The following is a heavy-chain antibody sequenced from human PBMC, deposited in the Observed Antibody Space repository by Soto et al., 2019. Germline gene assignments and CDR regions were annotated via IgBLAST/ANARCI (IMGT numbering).Heavy chain of an antibody. CDR1: GSTFNNFA. CDR3: ARAIKRWEVHYYFDY. J-gene: IGHJ4*02. V-gene: IGHV1-69*06. Sequence: QVVLLQSGAEVKEPGSSVRVSCKVSGSTFNNFAFSWVRQAPGHGPESMGGIVVISNTADYSQRFRDRVTITADTSTNTLYMDLRSLTFEDTAVYYCARAIKRWEVHYYFDYWGQGTLVTVSS. D-gene: IGHD1-26*01. CDR2: IVVISNTA.